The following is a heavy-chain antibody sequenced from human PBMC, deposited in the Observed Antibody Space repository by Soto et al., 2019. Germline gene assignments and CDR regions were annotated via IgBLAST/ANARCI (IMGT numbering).Heavy chain of an antibody. CDR1: GFTFSSQS. CDR3: VNDLHTYVPY. J-gene: IGHJ4*02. CDR2: IGPDGHGT. Sequence: EVQVVESGGLLVQPGGSLRLSCSASGFTFSSQSMHWVRQAPGEGLKYVSAIGPDGHGTYYADSVKGRFTISRDNSKNTLYLQMSSLRTEDTAVYYCVNDLHTYVPYWGQGTLVTVSS. D-gene: IGHD3-10*02. V-gene: IGHV3-64D*08.